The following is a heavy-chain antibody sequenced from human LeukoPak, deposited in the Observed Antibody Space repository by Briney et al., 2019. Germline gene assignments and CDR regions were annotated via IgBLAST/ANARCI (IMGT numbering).Heavy chain of an antibody. D-gene: IGHD5-12*01. CDR3: ARDPHYDHLYGMDV. CDR1: GGSISSSNW. V-gene: IGHV4-4*02. J-gene: IGHJ6*02. Sequence: SETLSLTCAVSGGSISSSNWWSWVRQPPGKGLEWIGEIYHSGSTNYNPSLKSRVTISVDKSKNQFSLKLSSVTAADTAVYYCARDPHYDHLYGMDVWGQGTTVTVSS. CDR2: IYHSGST.